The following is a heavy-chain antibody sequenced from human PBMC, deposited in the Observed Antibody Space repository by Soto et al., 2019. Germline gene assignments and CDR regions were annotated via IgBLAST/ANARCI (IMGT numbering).Heavy chain of an antibody. V-gene: IGHV3-30*18. CDR1: GFTFSSYG. CDR3: AKGPLAMAPFDY. J-gene: IGHJ4*02. Sequence: QVQLVESGGGVVQPGRSLRLSCAASGFTFSSYGMHWVRQAPGKGLEWVAVISYDGSNKYYADSVKGRFTISRDNSKNTLYLQMNSLRAEDTAVYYCAKGPLAMAPFDYWGQGTLVTVSS. CDR2: ISYDGSNK. D-gene: IGHD5-18*01.